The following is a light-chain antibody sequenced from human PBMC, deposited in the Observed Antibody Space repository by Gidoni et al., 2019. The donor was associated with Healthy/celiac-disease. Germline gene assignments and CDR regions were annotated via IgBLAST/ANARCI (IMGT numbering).Light chain of an antibody. V-gene: IGKV4-1*01. J-gene: IGKJ4*01. CDR1: PSVLYSSNNKNY. CDR3: QQYYSTPLT. CDR2: WAS. Sequence: DILMTQSPDSLAVSLGERATINCKSSPSVLYSSNNKNYLAWYQQKPGQPPKLLIYWASTRESGVPDRFSGSGSGTDFTLTISSLQAEDVAVYYCQQYYSTPLTFGGGTKVEIK.